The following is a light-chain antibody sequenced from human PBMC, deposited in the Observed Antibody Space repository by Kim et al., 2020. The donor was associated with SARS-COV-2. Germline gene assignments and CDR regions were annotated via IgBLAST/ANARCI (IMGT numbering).Light chain of an antibody. CDR1: TANIGTNH. CDR2: RSN. V-gene: IGLV1-47*01. Sequence: GPMVRIACSGSTANIGTNHLYCYQQLPGTPPNLVIYRSNQRPSGVPDRLSASKSGTSASLGISGLRSDDEADYYCAAWDDSLSAVVFGGGTKLTVL. CDR3: AAWDDSLSAVV. J-gene: IGLJ3*02.